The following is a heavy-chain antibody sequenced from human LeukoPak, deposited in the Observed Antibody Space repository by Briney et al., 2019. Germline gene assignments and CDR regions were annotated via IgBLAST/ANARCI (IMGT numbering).Heavy chain of an antibody. CDR3: AGAPQGRWFDP. CDR2: INHSGST. V-gene: IGHV4-34*01. D-gene: IGHD3-10*01. J-gene: IGHJ5*02. Sequence: SEPLSLTCAVYGGSFSGYYWSWLRQPPGKGLEWIGEINHSGSTNYNPSLKSRVTISVDTSKNQFSPKLSSVTAADTAVYYCAGAPQGRWFDPWGQGTLVTVSS. CDR1: GGSFSGYY.